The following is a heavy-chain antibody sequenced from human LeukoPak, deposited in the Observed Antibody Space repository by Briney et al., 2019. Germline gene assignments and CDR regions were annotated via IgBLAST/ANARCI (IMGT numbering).Heavy chain of an antibody. CDR1: GGSISSYY. J-gene: IGHJ5*02. CDR2: IYYSGST. D-gene: IGHD3-10*01. V-gene: IGHV4-59*01. Sequence: SETLSLTCTVSGGSISSYYWNWVRQPPGKGLEWIGNIYYSGSTNYNPSLKSRVTISLDTSKFQFSLKLNSVTAADTAVYYCARADPNASGYFYRFNWFDPWGQGTLVTVSS. CDR3: ARADPNASGYFYRFNWFDP.